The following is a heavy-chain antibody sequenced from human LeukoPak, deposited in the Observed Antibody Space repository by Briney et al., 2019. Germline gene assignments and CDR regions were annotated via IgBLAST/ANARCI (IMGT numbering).Heavy chain of an antibody. CDR2: IKSKTDGGTT. J-gene: IGHJ3*02. CDR1: GFTFSNAW. D-gene: IGHD3-3*01. V-gene: IGHV3-15*01. Sequence: GGSLRLSCAASGFTFSNAWMSWVRQAPGKGLEWVGRIKSKTDGGTTDYAAPVKGRFTISRDDSKNTLYLQMNSLKTEDTAGYYCTTGKSYDFWSGYPVRDAFDIWGQGTMVTVSS. CDR3: TTGKSYDFWSGYPVRDAFDI.